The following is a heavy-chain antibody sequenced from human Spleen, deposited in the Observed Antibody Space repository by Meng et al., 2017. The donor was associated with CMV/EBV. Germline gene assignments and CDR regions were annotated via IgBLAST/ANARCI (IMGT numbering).Heavy chain of an antibody. V-gene: IGHV4-34*01. J-gene: IGHJ4*02. D-gene: IGHD6-6*01. CDR2: INHSGST. CDR1: GGSFSGYY. Sequence: GSLRLSCAVYGGSFSGYYWSWIRQPPGKGLEWIGEINHSGSTNYNPSLKSRVTISVDTSKNQFSLKLSSVTAADTAVYYCARGRREQLPTLVNYWGQGTLVTSPQ. CDR3: ARGRREQLPTLVNY.